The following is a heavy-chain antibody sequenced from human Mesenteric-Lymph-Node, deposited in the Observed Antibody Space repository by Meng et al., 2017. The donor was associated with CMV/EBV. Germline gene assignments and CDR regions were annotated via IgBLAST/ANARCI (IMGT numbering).Heavy chain of an antibody. CDR2: ISWNSGGK. V-gene: IGHV3-9*01. CDR1: GFAFDDYA. D-gene: IGHD6-19*01. J-gene: IGHJ4*02. CDR3: AKATSIAVAGTKVSFDY. Sequence: GGSLRLSCAASGFAFDDYAMHWVRQTPGKGLEWVSGISWNSGGKTYADSVRGRFTISRDNAKNSLYLQMNSLRVEDTALYYCAKATSIAVAGTKVSFDYWGQGTLVTVSS.